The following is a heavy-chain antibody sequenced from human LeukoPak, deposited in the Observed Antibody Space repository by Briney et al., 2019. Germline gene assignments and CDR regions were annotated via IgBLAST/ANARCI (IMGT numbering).Heavy chain of an antibody. Sequence: SETLSLTCTVSGGSISSSSYYWGWIRQPPGKGLEWIGSIYYSGSTYYNSSLKSRVTISVDTSKNQFSLKLSSVTAADTAVYYCGSDSSGYLSAFDIWGQGTMVTVSS. CDR2: IYYSGST. CDR1: GGSISSSSYY. V-gene: IGHV4-39*07. D-gene: IGHD3-22*01. CDR3: GSDSSGYLSAFDI. J-gene: IGHJ3*02.